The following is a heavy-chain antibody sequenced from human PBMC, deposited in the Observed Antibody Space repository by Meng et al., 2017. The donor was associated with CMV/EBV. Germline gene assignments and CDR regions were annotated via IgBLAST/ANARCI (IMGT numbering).Heavy chain of an antibody. D-gene: IGHD2-8*02. Sequence: GESLKISCAASGFTFSIYSMNWVRQAPGKGLEWVPSITSSSSSLYYADSLKGRFTISRDNAKNSLYLQINSLRAEDTAVYYCARDVGVTGYGMDVWGQGNAGHRLL. V-gene: IGHV3-21*06. CDR1: GFTFSIYS. J-gene: IGHJ6*02. CDR3: ARDVGVTGYGMDV. CDR2: ITSSSSSL.